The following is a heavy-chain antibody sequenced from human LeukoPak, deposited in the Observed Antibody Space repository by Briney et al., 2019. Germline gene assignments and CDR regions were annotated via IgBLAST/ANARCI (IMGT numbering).Heavy chain of an antibody. D-gene: IGHD5-12*01. Sequence: GGSLRLSCAASGFTVSDHLMDWVRQAPGKGLEWVARSRSRARGYSTEYAASVKGRFTISRGESNNLVYLQMNSLQTEDTAVYFCVSTITGSCFDDWGQGTLVTVSS. CDR1: GFTVSDHL. CDR2: SRSRARGYST. CDR3: VSTITGSCFDD. J-gene: IGHJ5*02. V-gene: IGHV3-72*01.